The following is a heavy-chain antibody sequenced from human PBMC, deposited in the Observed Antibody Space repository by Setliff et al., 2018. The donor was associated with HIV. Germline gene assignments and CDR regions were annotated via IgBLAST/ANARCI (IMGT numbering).Heavy chain of an antibody. CDR2: IYYTGFT. Sequence: SETLSLTCSVSGDSFTTSSYFWGWVRQSPGKGLEWIGNIYYTGFTYYNPSLKSRVTISIDTSKTQFSLKLTSVTAADTAVYYCARVPVAGANWFDPWGLGTLVTVS. V-gene: IGHV4-39*07. CDR1: GDSFTTSSYF. J-gene: IGHJ5*02. CDR3: ARVPVAGANWFDP. D-gene: IGHD2-21*01.